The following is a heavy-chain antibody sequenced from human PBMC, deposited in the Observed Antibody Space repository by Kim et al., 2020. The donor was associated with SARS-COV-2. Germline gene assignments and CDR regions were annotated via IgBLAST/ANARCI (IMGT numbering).Heavy chain of an antibody. J-gene: IGHJ4*02. Sequence: GGSLRLSCAASGFTFGDYAMPWVRQAPGKGLEWVSGISCDSGSIVYADSVKGRFTISRDNSKNSLYLQMNSLRAEDTALYYCAKDISSWSGGSGSYWDYWGPGTLVTVSS. CDR1: GFTFGDYA. D-gene: IGHD3-10*01. CDR2: ISCDSGSI. CDR3: AKDISSWSGGSGSYWDY. V-gene: IGHV3-9*01.